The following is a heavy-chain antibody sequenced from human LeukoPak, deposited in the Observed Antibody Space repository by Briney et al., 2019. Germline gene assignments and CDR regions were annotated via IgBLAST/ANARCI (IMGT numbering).Heavy chain of an antibody. V-gene: IGHV4-61*10. CDR3: ARTTEGYCRGRSCYSYYYYMDV. D-gene: IGHD2-15*01. CDR1: GGSISSGSYY. CDR2: IYYSRST. J-gene: IGHJ6*03. Sequence: ASETLSLTCTVSGGSISSGSYYWSWLRQPAGKGLEWIGYIYYSRSTNYNPSLKSRVTISVDTSKNQFSLKLRSVTAADTAVYYCARTTEGYCRGRSCYSYYYYMDVWGKGTTVTVSS.